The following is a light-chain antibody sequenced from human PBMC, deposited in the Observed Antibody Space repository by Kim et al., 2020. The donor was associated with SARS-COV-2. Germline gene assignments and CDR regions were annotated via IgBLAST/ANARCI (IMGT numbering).Light chain of an antibody. CDR2: GSS. V-gene: IGLV1-40*01. Sequence: VTISGTGSSSNIGAGYDVDCYQQHPGPTPNLLIYGSSNRPSGVPARCSGSESGASASLAITGLQAEDEADDYCQSYDSSLSGSVVFGGGTQLTVL. CDR1: SSNIGAGYD. J-gene: IGLJ2*01. CDR3: QSYDSSLSGSVV.